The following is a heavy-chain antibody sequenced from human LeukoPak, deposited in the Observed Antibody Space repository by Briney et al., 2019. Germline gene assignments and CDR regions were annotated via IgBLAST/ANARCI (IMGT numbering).Heavy chain of an antibody. V-gene: IGHV4-4*07. CDR2: IYTSGST. CDR3: ARDDFWSGYAP. J-gene: IGHJ5*02. D-gene: IGHD3-3*01. CDR1: CGFTSSYY. Sequence: SETLSLTCTVSCGFTSSYYWRWIRQPAGKGREWIGRIYTSGSTNYNPSLKSRVTMSADTSKNHCSLKLSSVPAADTAVYYCARDDFWSGYAPWGQGTLVTVSS.